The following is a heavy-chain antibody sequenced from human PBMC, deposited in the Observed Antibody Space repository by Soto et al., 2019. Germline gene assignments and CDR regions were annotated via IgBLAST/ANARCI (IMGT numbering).Heavy chain of an antibody. CDR2: ILVGGST. Sequence: LRLSCAASGFTCSSYDMSWVRQAPGKGLEWVSTILVGGSTHYPDSVKGRFTISRDNSKNTAFLQMNSLTAGDTAVYYCAKATATGGGAFDICGQGTVVTVSS. CDR1: GFTCSSYD. V-gene: IGHV3-23*01. J-gene: IGHJ3*02. CDR3: AKATATGGGAFDI. D-gene: IGHD2-8*02.